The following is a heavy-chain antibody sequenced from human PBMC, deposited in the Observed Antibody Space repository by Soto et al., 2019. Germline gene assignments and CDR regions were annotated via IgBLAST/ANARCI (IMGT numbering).Heavy chain of an antibody. J-gene: IGHJ4*02. V-gene: IGHV2-5*02. D-gene: IGHD3-3*01. Sequence: SGPTLVNPTQTLTLTCTFSGFSLSTSGVAVAWIRQAPRKAPEWLAFIFWEDDKRYSRSQENRLTITKDTSKNKVVLTMTNMDYVDTVTYYCARIFDFWSGYYFYYWGQGTLVTVSS. CDR2: IFWEDDK. CDR1: GFSLSTSGVA. CDR3: ARIFDFWSGYYFYY.